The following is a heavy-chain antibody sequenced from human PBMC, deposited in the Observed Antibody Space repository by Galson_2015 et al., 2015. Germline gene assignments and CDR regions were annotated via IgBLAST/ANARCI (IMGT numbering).Heavy chain of an antibody. D-gene: IGHD6-19*01. J-gene: IGHJ4*02. CDR1: GFTFSSYS. Sequence: SLRLSCAASGFTFSSYSMNWVRQAPGKGLEWVSSISSSSSYIYYADSVKGRFTISRDNAKNSLYLQMNSLRAEDTAVYYCASGTEYSSGWYAYWGQGTLVTVSS. CDR3: ASGTEYSSGWYAY. V-gene: IGHV3-21*01. CDR2: ISSSSSYI.